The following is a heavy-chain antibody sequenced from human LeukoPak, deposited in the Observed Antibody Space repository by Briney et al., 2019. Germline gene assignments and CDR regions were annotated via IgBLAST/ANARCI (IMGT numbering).Heavy chain of an antibody. J-gene: IGHJ6*02. V-gene: IGHV1-24*01. Sequence: GASVKVSCKVSGYTLTELSMHWVRQAPGKGLEWMGGFDPEDGETIYAQKFQGRVTMTEDTSTDTAYMELSSLRSEGTAVYYCATVYCSSTSCYMGDYYYYGMDVWGQGTTVTVSS. CDR2: FDPEDGET. D-gene: IGHD2-2*02. CDR3: ATVYCSSTSCYMGDYYYYGMDV. CDR1: GYTLTELS.